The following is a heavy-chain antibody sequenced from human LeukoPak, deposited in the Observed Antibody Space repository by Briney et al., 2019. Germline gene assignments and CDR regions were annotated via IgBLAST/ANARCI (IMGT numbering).Heavy chain of an antibody. Sequence: GGSLRLSCAASGFTFSDYYMSWIRQAPGKGLEWVSYISSSGSTIYYADSVKGRFTISRDNAKNSLYLQMNSLRAEDTAVYYSATTTRIQLTRHYHFDYWGQGTLVTVSS. D-gene: IGHD5-18*01. CDR1: GFTFSDYY. CDR2: ISSSGSTI. V-gene: IGHV3-11*01. CDR3: ATTTRIQLTRHYHFDY. J-gene: IGHJ4*02.